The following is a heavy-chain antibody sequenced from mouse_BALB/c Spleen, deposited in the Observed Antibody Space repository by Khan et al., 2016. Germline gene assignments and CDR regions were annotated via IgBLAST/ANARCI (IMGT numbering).Heavy chain of an antibody. CDR2: IDPDNGDT. V-gene: IGHV14-4*02. D-gene: IGHD2-4*01. Sequence: VRLQQSGAELVRSGASVKLSCTASGFNIKDYYMHWVKQRPEQGLEWIGWIDPDNGDTEYDPKFQGKATMTADTSSNTAYLQFNSLTSEDTAVYYCNAVYYDSVAVFWGLGSTLTVS. CDR1: GFNIKDYY. J-gene: IGHJ2*01. CDR3: NAVYYDSVAVF.